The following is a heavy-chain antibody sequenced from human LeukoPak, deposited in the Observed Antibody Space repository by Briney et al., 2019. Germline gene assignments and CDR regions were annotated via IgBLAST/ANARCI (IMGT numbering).Heavy chain of an antibody. Sequence: GGSLRLSCAASGFTFSSYAMSWVGQAPGKGLEWVSAISGSGDSTYYADSVKGRFTISRDNSKNTLNLQMNSLRAEDTAVYYCAKDAYMGYYYLDYWGQGTLVTVSS. CDR1: GFTFSSYA. CDR3: AKDAYMGYYYLDY. CDR2: ISGSGDST. D-gene: IGHD5-18*01. J-gene: IGHJ4*02. V-gene: IGHV3-23*01.